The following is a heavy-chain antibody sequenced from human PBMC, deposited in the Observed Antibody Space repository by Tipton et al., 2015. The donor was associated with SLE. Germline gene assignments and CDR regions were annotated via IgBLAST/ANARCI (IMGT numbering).Heavy chain of an antibody. D-gene: IGHD3-16*01. V-gene: IGHV1-18*01. CDR3: ARGKVVGWDYYFNMDV. CDR1: GYTFTTYG. Sequence: QLVQSGVEVKKPGASVRVSCKASGYTFTTYGISWVRQAPGQGLEWMGWISTYNGNTNYAQKLQGRVTMTSDTSTSTAYMELRSLRSDDTAIYYCARGKVVGWDYYFNMDVWGTGTTVTVSS. J-gene: IGHJ6*03. CDR2: ISTYNGNT.